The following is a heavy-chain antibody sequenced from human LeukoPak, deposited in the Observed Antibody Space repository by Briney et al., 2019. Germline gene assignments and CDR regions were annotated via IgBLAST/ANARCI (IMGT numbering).Heavy chain of an antibody. CDR2: INSKSGGP. J-gene: IGHJ5*02. D-gene: IGHD3-10*01. V-gene: IGHV1-2*02. CDR3: ARLWMSGNWFDP. CDR1: GYTFTDYY. Sequence: GASVKVSCKTTGYTFTDYYIHWVRQAPGQGLEWMGWINSKSGGPKYAQRFQGRVTMTRDTSISTAYMELSRLRSDDTAVYYCARLWMSGNWFDPWGQGTLVTVSS.